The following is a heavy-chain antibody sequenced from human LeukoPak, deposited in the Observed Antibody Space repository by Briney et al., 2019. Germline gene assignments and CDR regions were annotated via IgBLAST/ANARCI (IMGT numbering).Heavy chain of an antibody. CDR2: INHSGST. V-gene: IGHV4-34*01. J-gene: IGHJ4*02. D-gene: IGHD3-22*01. CDR1: GGSFSGYY. Sequence: ETLSLTCAVYGGSFSGYYWSWIRQPPGKGLEWIGEINHSGSTNYNPSLKSRVTISVDTSKNQFSLKLSSVTAADTAVYYCARDYYDSSGYYHFDYWGQGTLVTVSS. CDR3: ARDYYDSSGYYHFDY.